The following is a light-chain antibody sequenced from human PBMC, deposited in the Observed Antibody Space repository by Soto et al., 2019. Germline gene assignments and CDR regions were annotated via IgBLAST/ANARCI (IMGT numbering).Light chain of an antibody. V-gene: IGKV3-15*01. Sequence: EIVMTQSPATLSVSPGERATLSCRASQSVSSNLAWYQQKPGQAPRLLIYGASTRAPGIPARFSGSGSGTEVTLNISRLQSEDFAVYYCQQYNNWPPITFGQGTRLEIK. CDR2: GAS. J-gene: IGKJ5*01. CDR1: QSVSSN. CDR3: QQYNNWPPIT.